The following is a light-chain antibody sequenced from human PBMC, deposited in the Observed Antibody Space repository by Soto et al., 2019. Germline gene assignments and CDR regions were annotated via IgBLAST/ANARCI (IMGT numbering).Light chain of an antibody. Sequence: DIQMTQSPSTLSASVGDRVTITCRASQRASTFLAWYQQKPGQAPKLLIYGASTLQSGVPSRFSAGGSGTEFALTISGLQPDDFAVYYCQQYNRYAVTFGQGTKVDIK. J-gene: IGKJ1*01. CDR2: GAS. CDR3: QQYNRYAVT. V-gene: IGKV1-5*01. CDR1: QRASTF.